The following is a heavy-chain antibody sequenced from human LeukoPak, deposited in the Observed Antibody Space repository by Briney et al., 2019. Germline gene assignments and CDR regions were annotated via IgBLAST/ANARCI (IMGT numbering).Heavy chain of an antibody. CDR2: IYSGGST. Sequence: PGGSLRLSCAASGFTVSSNYMSWVRQAPGKGLEWVSVIYSGGSTYYADSVKGRFTISRDNSKNTLYLQMNSLRAEDTAVYYCARMGSGYDYYGLVNWFDPWGQGNLVTVSS. J-gene: IGHJ5*02. D-gene: IGHD5-12*01. CDR3: ARMGSGYDYYGLVNWFDP. V-gene: IGHV3-53*01. CDR1: GFTVSSNY.